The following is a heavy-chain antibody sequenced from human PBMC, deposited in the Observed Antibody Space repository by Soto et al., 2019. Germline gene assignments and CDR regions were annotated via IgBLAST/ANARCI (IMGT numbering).Heavy chain of an antibody. CDR3: ARATLVERLEY. Sequence: QVQLQESGPGLVKTSQTLSLTCTVSGGDINNGGYYWSWIRQHPGEGLEWIGHISSSGSIYYVPSLRSRVTILLDTSKNQFSLKRGFVTAADTALYYCARATLVERLEYWGQGTLVIVSS. CDR1: GGDINNGGYY. J-gene: IGHJ4*02. V-gene: IGHV4-31*03. D-gene: IGHD6-25*01. CDR2: ISSSGSI.